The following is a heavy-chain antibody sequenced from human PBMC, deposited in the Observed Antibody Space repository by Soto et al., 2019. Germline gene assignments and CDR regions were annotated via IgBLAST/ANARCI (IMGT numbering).Heavy chain of an antibody. CDR1: GYTFTSYD. CDR2: MNPNSGNT. Sequence: QVQLVQSGSEVKKPGASVKVSCKASGYTFTSYDINWVLQATGQGLEWMGWMNPNSGNTVYAQKFQGRVTMNRNTSIRTAYMELSSLISEDTAGYYCARPAWIVDNLNSPSVSPYYYYGMDVWGQGTTVTVSS. V-gene: IGHV1-8*01. J-gene: IGHJ6*02. D-gene: IGHD1-7*01. CDR3: ARPAWIVDNLNSPSVSPYYYYGMDV.